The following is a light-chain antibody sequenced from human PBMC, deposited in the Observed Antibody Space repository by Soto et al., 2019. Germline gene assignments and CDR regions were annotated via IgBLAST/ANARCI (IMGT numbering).Light chain of an antibody. CDR1: SSDVGGYNY. V-gene: IGLV2-14*03. CDR3: SSYTTSNTRQIV. CDR2: DVT. J-gene: IGLJ1*01. Sequence: QSVLTQPASVSGSPGQSITISCTGTSSDVGGYNYVSWYQHHPGKAPKLISYDVTNRSSGVSNPFSGSKSGNTASLTISGLQPEDEADYYCSSYTTSNTRQIVFGTGTKLTVL.